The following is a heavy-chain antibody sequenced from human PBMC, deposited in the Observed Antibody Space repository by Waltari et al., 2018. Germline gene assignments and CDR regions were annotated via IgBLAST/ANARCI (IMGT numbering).Heavy chain of an antibody. D-gene: IGHD3-3*01. J-gene: IGHJ5*02. CDR3: ARVARGGYYTGWFDT. V-gene: IGHV4-39*07. Sequence: QLQLQESGPGLVKPSATLSLTCSVSGGSIRSTSPYWAWIRQPPGKGLEWIGSIYYSGTTYYNLSLKSRVTLSVDTSKNQFSLKLSSVTAADTAMYFCARVARGGYYTGWFDTWGQGALVTVSS. CDR1: GGSIRSTSPY. CDR2: IYYSGTT.